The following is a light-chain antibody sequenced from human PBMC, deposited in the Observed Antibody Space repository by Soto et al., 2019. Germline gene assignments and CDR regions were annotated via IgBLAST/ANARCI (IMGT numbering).Light chain of an antibody. CDR3: QQYGSSPRT. Sequence: EIVLTQSPAALSLSPGERATRSCRASQSVSNSLAWYQQKPGQAPRLLIYEASTRATGIPARFSGSGSGTDFTLTISRLEPEDFAVYYCQQYGSSPRTFGQGTKVDIK. CDR1: QSVSNS. V-gene: IGKV3-20*01. CDR2: EAS. J-gene: IGKJ1*01.